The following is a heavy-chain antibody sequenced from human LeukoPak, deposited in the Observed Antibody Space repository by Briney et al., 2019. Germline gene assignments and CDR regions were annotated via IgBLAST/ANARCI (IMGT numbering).Heavy chain of an antibody. CDR1: GGSFSGYY. V-gene: IGHV4-34*01. J-gene: IGHJ4*02. CDR3: ARSVVAAPADY. Sequence: SETLSLTCAVYGGSFSGYYWSWIRQPPGKGLEWIGENNHSGSTNYNPSLKSRVTISVDTSKNQFSLKLSSVTAADTAVYYCARSVVAAPADYWGQGTLVTVSS. D-gene: IGHD2-15*01. CDR2: NNHSGST.